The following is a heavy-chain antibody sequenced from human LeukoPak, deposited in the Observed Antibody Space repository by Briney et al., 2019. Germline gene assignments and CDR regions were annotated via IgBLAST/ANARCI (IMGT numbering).Heavy chain of an antibody. V-gene: IGHV3-23*01. CDR1: GFSFSTYA. D-gene: IGHD6-13*01. Sequence: PGGSLRLSCAASGFSFSTYAMSWVRQSPGTGLDWLSAISGSGANTYYADSVKGRFTISRDNSKNTLYLQMNSLRAEDTAVYYCAKDWSSWYYFDYWGQGTLVTVSS. CDR2: ISGSGANT. J-gene: IGHJ4*02. CDR3: AKDWSSWYYFDY.